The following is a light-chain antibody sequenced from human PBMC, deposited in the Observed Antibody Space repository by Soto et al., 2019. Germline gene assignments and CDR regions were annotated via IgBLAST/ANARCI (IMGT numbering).Light chain of an antibody. CDR1: QSVAGSS. Sequence: LTQSPGTLSLSPGDRATLSCRASQSVAGSSLAWYQQKPGKAPKLLIYSATTLQTGVSSRFSGSRSGPEFTLTISSLQPEDFATYYCQQLNSYPYTFAQGTKLEIK. V-gene: IGKV1-9*01. CDR3: QQLNSYPYT. J-gene: IGKJ2*01. CDR2: SAT.